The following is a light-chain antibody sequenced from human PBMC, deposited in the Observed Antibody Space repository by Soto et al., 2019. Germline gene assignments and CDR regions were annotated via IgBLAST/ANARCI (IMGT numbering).Light chain of an antibody. Sequence: DIQMTQYPSTLPAAAGDRVTITSRASQSISAWLAWYQKKPGKAPKLLIYDASNLASGVPSRFSGSGSGTEFTLTISNLQPADFATYYCQQYENYWTFGQGTKVDI. CDR1: QSISAW. CDR2: DAS. V-gene: IGKV1-5*01. J-gene: IGKJ1*01. CDR3: QQYENYWT.